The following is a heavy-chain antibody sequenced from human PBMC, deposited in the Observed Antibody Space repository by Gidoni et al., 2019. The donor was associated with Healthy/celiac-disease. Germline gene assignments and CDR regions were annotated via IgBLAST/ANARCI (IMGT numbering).Heavy chain of an antibody. CDR1: GFPFDAYT. J-gene: IGHJ4*02. CDR3: AKAARAEGDLDY. CDR2: ISWDGGST. D-gene: IGHD2-21*02. Sequence: EVQLVESGGVVVQPGGSLRLSCEASGFPFDAYTMHWVRQAPGKGLEWVSLISWDGGSTYYADSVKGRFTISRDNSKNSLYLQMNSLRTEDTALYYCAKAARAEGDLDYWGQGTLVTVSS. V-gene: IGHV3-43*01.